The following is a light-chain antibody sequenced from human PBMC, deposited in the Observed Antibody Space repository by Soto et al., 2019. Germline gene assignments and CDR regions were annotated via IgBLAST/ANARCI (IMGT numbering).Light chain of an antibody. V-gene: IGLV2-14*01. CDR1: XXXVCGYNY. J-gene: IGLJ1*01. CDR2: DVS. CDR3: SSYTSSSTLV. Sequence: QSALTQPASVSGSPGQSITISXXXXXXXVCGYNYVSWYQQHPGKAPKLMIYDVSNRPSGVSNRFSGSKSGNTASLTISGLQAEDEADYYCSSYTSSSTLVFGTGTKLTVL.